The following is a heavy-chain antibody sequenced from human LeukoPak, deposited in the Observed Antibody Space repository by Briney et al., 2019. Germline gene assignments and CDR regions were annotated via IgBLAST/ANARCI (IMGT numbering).Heavy chain of an antibody. V-gene: IGHV1-3*01. CDR3: ARGFWNRGTWGPYSFDY. D-gene: IGHD3-3*01. J-gene: IGHJ4*02. CDR1: GYTFTNHA. Sequence: ASVKVSCKASGYTFTNHAMQWVRQAPGQRLEGMGWINAGNGNTKYSQNFRGRFIITRDTSAGTVYMDLSSLRSEDTAVYYCARGFWNRGTWGPYSFDYWGQGTLVTVSS. CDR2: INAGNGNT.